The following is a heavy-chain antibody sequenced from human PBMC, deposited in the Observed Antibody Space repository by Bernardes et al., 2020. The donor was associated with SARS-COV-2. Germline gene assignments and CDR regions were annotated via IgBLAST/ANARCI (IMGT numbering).Heavy chain of an antibody. Sequence: GGSLRLSCAASGFTFSSYEMNWFRQAPGKGLEWVSYISGSGHIIYYADSVKGRFTVSRDNARNSLYLQMNSLRVEDTAIYYCARDRLGGDYVTAAYWGQRTLVTVSS. V-gene: IGHV3-48*03. D-gene: IGHD4-17*01. CDR3: ARDRLGGDYVTAAY. J-gene: IGHJ4*02. CDR2: ISGSGHII. CDR1: GFTFSSYE.